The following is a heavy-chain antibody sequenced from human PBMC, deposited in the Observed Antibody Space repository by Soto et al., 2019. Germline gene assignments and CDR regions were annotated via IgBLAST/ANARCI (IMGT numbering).Heavy chain of an antibody. D-gene: IGHD2-21*01. CDR2: IFPADSDT. CDR1: GDHFEDLG. CDR3: ARYHVVIDEINWLDR. J-gene: IGHJ5*02. V-gene: IGHV5-51*01. Sequence: VSKTIWSRGSGDHFEDLGSGWRRKLPGKGLEWMVIIFPADSDTRYSPSFQGQVTLSVDKSISTAFLQWSSLRASDTAIYYCARYHVVIDEINWLDRWGQGTNVTVSS.